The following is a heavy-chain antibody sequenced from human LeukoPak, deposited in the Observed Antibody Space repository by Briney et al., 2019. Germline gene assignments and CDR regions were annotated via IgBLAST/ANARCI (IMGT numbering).Heavy chain of an antibody. CDR3: AKDFWPDCGADCYYSAFDI. J-gene: IGHJ3*02. CDR1: GLTFSNYA. V-gene: IGHV3-23*01. Sequence: GGSLRLSCAASGLTFSNYAMTWVRQAPGKGLEWVSSISGSGETIDYADSVEGRFTISRDNSKNTLYLHMNSLSDEDTAVYHCAKDFWPDCGADCYYSAFDIWGQGTMVTVSS. D-gene: IGHD2-21*02. CDR2: ISGSGETI.